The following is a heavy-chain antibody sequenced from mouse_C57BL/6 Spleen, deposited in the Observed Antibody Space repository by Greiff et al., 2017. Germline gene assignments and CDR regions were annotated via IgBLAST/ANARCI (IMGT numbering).Heavy chain of an antibody. J-gene: IGHJ2*01. Sequence: QVQLKESGAELVKPGASVKLSCKASGYTFTSYWMHWVKQRPGQGLEWIGMIHPNSGSTNYNEKFKSKATLTVDKSSSTAYMQLSSLPSEDSAVYCCARLGRYYFDYWGQGTTLTVSS. CDR2: IHPNSGST. D-gene: IGHD4-1*01. CDR1: GYTFTSYW. V-gene: IGHV1-64*01. CDR3: ARLGRYYFDY.